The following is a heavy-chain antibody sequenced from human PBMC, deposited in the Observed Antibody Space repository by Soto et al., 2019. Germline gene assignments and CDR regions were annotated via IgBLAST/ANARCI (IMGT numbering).Heavy chain of an antibody. Sequence: QVQLVQSGAEEKKPGASVKVSCKASGYTFTSYAMHWVRQAPGQRLEWMGWINAGNGNTKYSQKFQGRVTITRDTSASTAYRELSSLRSEDTGGYYCARGTVVTHFDYWGRGTLVTVSS. D-gene: IGHD2-15*01. CDR3: ARGTVVTHFDY. CDR1: GYTFTSYA. J-gene: IGHJ4*02. CDR2: INAGNGNT. V-gene: IGHV1-3*05.